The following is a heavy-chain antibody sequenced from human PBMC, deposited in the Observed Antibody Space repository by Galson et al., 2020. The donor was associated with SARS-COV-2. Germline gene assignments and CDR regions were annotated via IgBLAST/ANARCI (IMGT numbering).Heavy chain of an antibody. V-gene: IGHV3-21*01. CDR2: ISSSSSYI. Sequence: GGSLRLSCAASGFTFSSYSMNWVSQAPGKGLEWVSSISSSSSYIYYADSVKGRFTISRDNAKNSLYLQMNSLRAEDTAVYYCASERHIVGGFYYWGQGTLVTVSS. J-gene: IGHJ4*02. CDR3: ASERHIVGGFYY. CDR1: GFTFSSYS. D-gene: IGHD2-15*01.